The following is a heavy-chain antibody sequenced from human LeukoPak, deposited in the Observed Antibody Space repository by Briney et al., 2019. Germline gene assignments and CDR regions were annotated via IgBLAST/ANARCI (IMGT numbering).Heavy chain of an antibody. CDR2: INRKIDADTT. CDR3: TREDFCNFVV. J-gene: IGHJ4*02. V-gene: IGHV3-15*01. Sequence: PGGSLRLSCAASGFAFSNSRMSWVRQAPGKGLEWVGRINRKIDADTTVYAAAVKGKFPISGHDTGNTAYLQMNSLKTDDTAVNCFTREDFCNFVVWGQGTLVTVSS. D-gene: IGHD4-11*01. CDR1: GFAFSNSR.